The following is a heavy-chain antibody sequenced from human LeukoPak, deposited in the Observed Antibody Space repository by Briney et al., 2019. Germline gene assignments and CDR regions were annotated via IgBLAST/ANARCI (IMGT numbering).Heavy chain of an antibody. CDR2: IIPIFGPA. Sequence: GSSVKVSCKASGGTFSSYAFNWVRQALGQGLEWMGGIIPIFGPANYAQKFQGRVTITADESTSTAYMELSSLRSEDTAVYYCARRDLGYCSSTSCLNDVLTDYWGQGTLVTVSS. V-gene: IGHV1-69*01. CDR1: GGTFSSYA. J-gene: IGHJ4*02. CDR3: ARRDLGYCSSTSCLNDVLTDY. D-gene: IGHD2-2*01.